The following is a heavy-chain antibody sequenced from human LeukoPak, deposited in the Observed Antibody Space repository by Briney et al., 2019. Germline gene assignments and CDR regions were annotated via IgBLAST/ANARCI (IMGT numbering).Heavy chain of an antibody. V-gene: IGHV4-34*01. CDR2: INHSGST. Sequence: SETLSLTCAVYGGSFSGYYWSWTRQPPGKGLEWIGEINHSGSTNYNPSLKSRVTISVDTSKNQFSLKLSSVTAADTAVYYCARGRITGWWQGDLKPYYFDYWGQGTLVTVSS. CDR3: ARGRITGWWQGDLKPYYFDY. D-gene: IGHD2-15*01. J-gene: IGHJ4*02. CDR1: GGSFSGYY.